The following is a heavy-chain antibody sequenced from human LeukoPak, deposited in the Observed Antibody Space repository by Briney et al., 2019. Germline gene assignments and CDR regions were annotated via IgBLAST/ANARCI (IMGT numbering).Heavy chain of an antibody. CDR2: IIPIFGTA. D-gene: IGHD1-26*01. V-gene: IGHV1-69*13. J-gene: IGHJ4*02. CDR1: GGTFSSYA. Sequence: ASVKVSCKASGGTFSSYAIGWVRQAPGQGLEWMGGIIPIFGTANYAQKFQGRVTITADESTSAAYMELSSLRSEDTAVYYCARGGSGSYQILFDYWGQGTLVTVSS. CDR3: ARGGSGSYQILFDY.